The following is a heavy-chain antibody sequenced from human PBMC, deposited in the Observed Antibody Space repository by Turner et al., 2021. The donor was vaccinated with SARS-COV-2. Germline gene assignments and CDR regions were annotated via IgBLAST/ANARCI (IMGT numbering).Heavy chain of an antibody. CDR3: ARLRLGVNLNYFDY. Sequence: QVQLQEPGPGLVKPSETLSLTCLVSGSYISSYYWIWIRQPPGRGLEWMGYTSDSGYPIYNPSLKSRVTISTDKSRNQFSLRVNSVTAADTAVYFCARLRLGVNLNYFDYWGQGTLVAVSS. CDR2: TSDSGYP. D-gene: IGHD2-8*01. J-gene: IGHJ4*02. CDR1: GSYISSYY. V-gene: IGHV4-59*08.